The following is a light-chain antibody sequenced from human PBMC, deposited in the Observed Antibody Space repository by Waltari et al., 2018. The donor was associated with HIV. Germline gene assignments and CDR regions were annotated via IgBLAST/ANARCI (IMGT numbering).Light chain of an antibody. J-gene: IGKJ2*01. Sequence: EIVLTQSPATLSLSPGERATLSCRASQTVSSSYLAWYQQKPGQAPRLLISGASSRATGIPDRCSGSGSGTDFTLTINRLEPEDFAVYYCQQYGSSPYTFGQGTKLEIK. CDR3: QQYGSSPYT. V-gene: IGKV3-20*01. CDR2: GAS. CDR1: QTVSSSY.